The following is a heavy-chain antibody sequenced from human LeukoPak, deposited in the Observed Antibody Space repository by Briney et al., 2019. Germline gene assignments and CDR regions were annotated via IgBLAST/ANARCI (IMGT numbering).Heavy chain of an antibody. V-gene: IGHV4-59*12. CDR3: ARGRKPRYSSFDY. J-gene: IGHJ4*02. CDR1: GGSISSYY. D-gene: IGHD5-18*01. Sequence: SETLSLTCTVSGGSISSYYWSWIRQPPGKGLEWIGYIHYSGSTNYNPSLKSRVTISVDTSKNQFSLKLSSVTAADTAVYYCARGRKPRYSSFDYWGQGTLVTVSS. CDR2: IHYSGST.